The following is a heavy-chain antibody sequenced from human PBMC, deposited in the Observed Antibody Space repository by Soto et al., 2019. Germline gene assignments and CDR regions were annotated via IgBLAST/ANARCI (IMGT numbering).Heavy chain of an antibody. CDR3: ARLVEMATTPGFDP. CDR1: GGSISSYY. D-gene: IGHD5-12*01. CDR2: IYYSGST. J-gene: IGHJ5*02. Sequence: SETLSLTCTVSGGSISSYYWTWIRQPPGKGLEWIGYIYYSGSTNYNPSLKSRVTISVDTSKTQFSLKLSSVTAADTAVYYCARLVEMATTPGFDPWGQGTLVTVSS. V-gene: IGHV4-59*08.